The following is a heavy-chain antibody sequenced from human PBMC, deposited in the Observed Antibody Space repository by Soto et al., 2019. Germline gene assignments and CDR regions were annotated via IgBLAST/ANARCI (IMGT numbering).Heavy chain of an antibody. CDR2: IGESGTPT. J-gene: IGHJ6*02. D-gene: IGHD5-18*01. V-gene: IGHV3-23*01. CDR3: ARYISGVRYYGMDV. CDR1: GFTFSSYA. Sequence: PGGSLRLSCAASGFTFSSYAMKWVRQAPGKGLEWVSLIGESGTPTYYADSVKGRFTISRDNSGNTLFLEMYSLRAEDTAVYYWARYISGVRYYGMDVWGQGTTVTVSS.